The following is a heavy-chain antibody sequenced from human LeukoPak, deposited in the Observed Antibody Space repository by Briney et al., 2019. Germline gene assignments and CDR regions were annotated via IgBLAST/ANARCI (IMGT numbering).Heavy chain of an antibody. CDR1: GYTFTSYD. Sequence: ASVKVSCKASGYTFTSYDINWVRQATGQGLEWMGWMNPNSGNTGYAQKFQGRVTMTTDTSTSTAYMELRSLRSDDTAVYYCARDSRLGTMVRGVDYWGQGTLVTVSS. CDR3: ARDSRLGTMVRGVDY. CDR2: MNPNSGNT. D-gene: IGHD3-10*01. V-gene: IGHV1-8*01. J-gene: IGHJ4*02.